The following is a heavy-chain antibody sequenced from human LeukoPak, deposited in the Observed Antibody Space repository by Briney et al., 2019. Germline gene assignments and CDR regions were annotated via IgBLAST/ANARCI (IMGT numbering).Heavy chain of an antibody. J-gene: IGHJ4*02. D-gene: IGHD3-10*01. CDR3: AKDGRLLWFGELSPPEPYFDY. CDR1: GFTFSSYA. CDR2: ISGSGGST. V-gene: IGHV3-23*01. Sequence: PGGSLRLSCAASGFTFSSYAMSWVRQAPGKGLEWVSAISGSGGSTYYADSVKGRFTISRDNSKNTLYLQMNSLRAEDTAVYYCAKDGRLLWFGELSPPEPYFDYWGQGTLVTVSS.